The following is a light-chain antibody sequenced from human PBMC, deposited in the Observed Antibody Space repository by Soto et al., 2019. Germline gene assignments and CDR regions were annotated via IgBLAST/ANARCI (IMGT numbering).Light chain of an antibody. Sequence: DIQMTQSPSTLSASIGDRVTITCRASQSISFWLAWYQQKPGKAPKLLISKASSLESGVPSRFSGSGSGTEFTLTISSLQPDDFATYYCQQYNSYSYTFGQGTKLEIK. CDR1: QSISFW. CDR2: KAS. CDR3: QQYNSYSYT. V-gene: IGKV1-5*03. J-gene: IGKJ2*01.